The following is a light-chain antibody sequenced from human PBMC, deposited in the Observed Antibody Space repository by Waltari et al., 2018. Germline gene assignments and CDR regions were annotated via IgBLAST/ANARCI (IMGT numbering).Light chain of an antibody. CDR1: SPNIGTNT. J-gene: IGLJ3*02. V-gene: IGLV1-44*01. Sequence: QSVLTQPPSAYGKRGQRVTSACSGSSPNIGTNTVNWHQQVPAAAPKLLIYGNNQRPSGVPDRFSGSKSGTSASLAISGLQSEDEADYYCATWDDYLRGVFGGGTKLTVL. CDR2: GNN. CDR3: ATWDDYLRGV.